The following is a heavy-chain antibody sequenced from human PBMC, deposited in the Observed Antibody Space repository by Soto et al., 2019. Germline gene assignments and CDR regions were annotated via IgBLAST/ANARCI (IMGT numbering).Heavy chain of an antibody. Sequence: QVQLVESGGGVVQPGRSLRLSCAASGFTFSSYGMHWVRQAPGKGLEWVAVISYDGSNKYYADSVKGRFTISRDNSKNPLYLQMNSLRAEDTAVYYCAKDLIPGIAVAGIFDYWGQGTLVTVSS. CDR1: GFTFSSYG. J-gene: IGHJ4*02. CDR3: AKDLIPGIAVAGIFDY. D-gene: IGHD6-19*01. V-gene: IGHV3-30*18. CDR2: ISYDGSNK.